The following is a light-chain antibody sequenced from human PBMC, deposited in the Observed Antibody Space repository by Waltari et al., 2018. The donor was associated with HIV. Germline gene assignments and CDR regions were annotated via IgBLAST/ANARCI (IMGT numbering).Light chain of an antibody. V-gene: IGKV3-20*01. J-gene: IGKJ1*01. CDR2: GTS. CDR3: RRTSSSPPWP. Sequence: LTQSPDTLSLSPGETAILSCRASRRISSGFLAWYQQKPGQAPRLLMHGTSNRATGIPDRFSGGGSGKDVALSISRLRAGGCGSYFGRRTSSSPPWPFGQGTKVDIK. CDR1: RRISSGF.